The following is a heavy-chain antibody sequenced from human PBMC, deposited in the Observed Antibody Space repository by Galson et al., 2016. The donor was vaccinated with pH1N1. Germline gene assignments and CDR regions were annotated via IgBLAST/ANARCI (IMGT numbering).Heavy chain of an antibody. CDR1: GFTFNSYG. Sequence: SLRLSCAASGFTFNSYGMHWVRQGPGKGLEWVAFVHYDGNNKYYADSVKGRFTVSRDNSKNTLYLQMNSMRAEDTAHYYCASNQRCLEQDAFDILGLGTRVTVSS. V-gene: IGHV3-30*02. CDR2: VHYDGNNK. J-gene: IGHJ3*02. D-gene: IGHD3-3*01. CDR3: ASNQRCLEQDAFDI.